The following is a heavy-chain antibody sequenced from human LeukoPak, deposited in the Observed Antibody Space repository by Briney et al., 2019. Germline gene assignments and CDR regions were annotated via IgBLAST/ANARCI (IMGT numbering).Heavy chain of an antibody. CDR3: TGVSSGCFASY. J-gene: IGHJ4*02. CDR2: ISSSSRYT. V-gene: IGHV3-11*03. D-gene: IGHD3-22*01. Sequence: GGSLRLPCTVPGFSFSDYYLTWIRQAPGKGLEWVSHISSSSRYTNSADSVKGRFTISRDNAKNSLYLQMNSLRAEDTAVYYGTGVSSGCFASYWGQGTLVTVSS. CDR1: GFSFSDYY.